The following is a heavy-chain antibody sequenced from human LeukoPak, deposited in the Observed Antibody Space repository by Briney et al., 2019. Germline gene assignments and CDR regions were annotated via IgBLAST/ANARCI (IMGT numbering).Heavy chain of an antibody. J-gene: IGHJ5*02. CDR3: ARHGDIVVVPADLNWFDP. CDR2: IYYSGST. V-gene: IGHV4-59*08. CDR1: GGSISSYY. D-gene: IGHD2-2*01. Sequence: SETLSLTCTVSGGSISSYYWSWIRQPPGKGLEWIGYIYYSGSTNYNPSLKSRVTISVDTSKNQFSLKLSSVTAADTAVYYCARHGDIVVVPADLNWFDPWGQGTLVTASS.